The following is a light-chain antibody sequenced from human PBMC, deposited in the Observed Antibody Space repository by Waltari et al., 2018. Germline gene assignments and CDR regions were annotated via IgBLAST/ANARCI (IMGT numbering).Light chain of an antibody. CDR2: WAS. V-gene: IGKV4-1*01. CDR1: QNILYSHNNKNY. CDR3: QQYYDTPYS. Sequence: DIVMTQSPYSLAVSLGERATINCKSSQNILYSHNNKNYLAWYQQRPGQPPKLLIYWASTRESGVPDRFSGSGSGTDFTLTISSLQAEDVAVYYCQQYYDTPYSFGQGTKLEIK. J-gene: IGKJ2*03.